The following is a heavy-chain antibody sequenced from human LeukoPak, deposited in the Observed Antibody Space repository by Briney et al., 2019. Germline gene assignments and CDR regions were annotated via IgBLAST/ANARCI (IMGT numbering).Heavy chain of an antibody. CDR2: IYPGGSDT. CDR1: GNSFTTYW. Sequence: GESLKISCKGSGNSFTTYWIGWVRQMPGKGLEWMGIIYPGGSDTRYSPSFQGQVTISADKSTSTAYLQWSSLKASDTAMYYCARRKSSPKDGMDVWGQGTTVTVSS. CDR3: ARRKSSPKDGMDV. J-gene: IGHJ6*02. V-gene: IGHV5-51*01.